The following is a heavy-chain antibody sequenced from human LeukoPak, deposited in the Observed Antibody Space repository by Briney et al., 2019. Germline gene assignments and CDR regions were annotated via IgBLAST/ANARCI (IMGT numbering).Heavy chain of an antibody. CDR1: GGSISSGGYY. CDR2: IYHSGST. J-gene: IGHJ4*02. V-gene: IGHV4-30-2*01. CDR3: TRGAGWLIDY. Sequence: PSENLSLTCTVSGGSISSGGYYWSWIRQPPGKGLEWIGYIYHSGSTYYNPSLKSRVTISADTSKNQFSLKLNSLTTADTAVYYCTRGAGWLIDYWGQGILVTVSS. D-gene: IGHD3-16*01.